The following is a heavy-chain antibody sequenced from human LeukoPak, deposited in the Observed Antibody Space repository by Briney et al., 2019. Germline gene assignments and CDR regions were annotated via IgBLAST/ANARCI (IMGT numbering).Heavy chain of an antibody. J-gene: IGHJ5*02. CDR3: ARGRQYIKTQYYYGSGSYYNVYSWFDP. CDR1: GFTVSSNS. Sequence: GGSLRLSCTVSGFTVSSNSMSWVRQAPGKGLEWVSFIYSDNTHYSDSVKGRFTISRDNSKNTLYLQMNSLRAEDTAVYYCARGRQYIKTQYYYGSGSYYNVYSWFDPWGQGTLVTVSS. CDR2: IYSDNT. V-gene: IGHV3-53*01. D-gene: IGHD3-10*01.